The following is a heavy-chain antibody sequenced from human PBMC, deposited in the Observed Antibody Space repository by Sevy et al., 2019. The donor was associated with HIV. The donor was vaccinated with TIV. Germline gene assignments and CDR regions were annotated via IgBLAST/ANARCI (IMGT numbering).Heavy chain of an antibody. CDR1: GGSIRNADYW. CDR2: IYYSGNT. V-gene: IGHV4-30-4*01. Sequence: SETLSLTCTVSGGSIRNADYWWSWLRQPQGRGLEGIGHIYYSGNTYYNPSLRSRVTKSINTSKNHCSVTLSSVTAADTAVYYCARERAFSSPDYWGQGTLVTVSS. J-gene: IGHJ4*02. D-gene: IGHD3-16*01. CDR3: ARERAFSSPDY.